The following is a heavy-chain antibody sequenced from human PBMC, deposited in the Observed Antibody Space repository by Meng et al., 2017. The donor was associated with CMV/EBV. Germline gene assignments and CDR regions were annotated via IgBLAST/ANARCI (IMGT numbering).Heavy chain of an antibody. CDR3: ARGVVPAAINWFDP. CDR1: GFTFSSYG. V-gene: IGHV3-30*02. Sequence: GGSLRLSCAASGFTFSSYGMHWVRQAPGKGLEWVAFIRYDGSNKYYADSVKGRFTISRDNSKNTLYLQMNSLRAEDTAVYYCARGVVPAAINWFDPWGQGTLVTVSS. J-gene: IGHJ5*02. CDR2: IRYDGSNK. D-gene: IGHD2-2*02.